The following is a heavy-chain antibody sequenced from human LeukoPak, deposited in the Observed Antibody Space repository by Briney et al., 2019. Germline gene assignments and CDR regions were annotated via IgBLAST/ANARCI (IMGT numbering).Heavy chain of an antibody. V-gene: IGHV3-74*01. CDR3: ARGGPAGQTPDY. CDR2: INNDGSIA. D-gene: IGHD5-12*01. J-gene: IGHJ4*01. CDR1: GYSFSSFW. Sequence: GGSLRLSCAASGYSFSSFWIHWVRQVPGKGRVWVSFINNDGSIARYADSVKGRFTISRDNAKNTVYLQMNSLGAEDRAVYYCARGGPAGQTPDYWGHGTLVTVSS.